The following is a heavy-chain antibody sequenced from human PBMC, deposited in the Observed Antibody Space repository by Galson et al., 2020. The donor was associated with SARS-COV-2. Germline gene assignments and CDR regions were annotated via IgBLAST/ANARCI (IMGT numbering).Heavy chain of an antibody. J-gene: IGHJ6*02. CDR3: ARGDVITMVRGVIYYYYYGMDV. CDR2: IGTAGDT. CDR1: GFTFSSYD. Sequence: GESLKISCAASGFTFSSYDMHWVRQATGKGLEWVSAIGTAGDTYYPGSVKGRFTIPRENAKNSLYLQMNSLRAGDTAVYYCARGDVITMVRGVIYYYYYGMDVWGQGTTVTVSS. D-gene: IGHD3-10*01. V-gene: IGHV3-13*01.